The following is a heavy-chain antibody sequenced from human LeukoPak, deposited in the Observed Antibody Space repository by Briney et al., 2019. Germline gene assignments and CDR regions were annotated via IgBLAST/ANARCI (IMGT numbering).Heavy chain of an antibody. J-gene: IGHJ5*02. CDR2: INHSGST. CDR3: VRHERIYYYDSSGYYRPYNWFDP. V-gene: IGHV4-34*01. CDR1: GGSFSGYY. D-gene: IGHD3-22*01. Sequence: ASETLSLTCAVYGGSFSGYYWSWIRQPPGKGLEWIGEINHSGSTNYNPSLKSRVTISVDTSKNQFSLKLSSVTAADTAVYYCVRHERIYYYDSSGYYRPYNWFDPWGQGTLVTVSS.